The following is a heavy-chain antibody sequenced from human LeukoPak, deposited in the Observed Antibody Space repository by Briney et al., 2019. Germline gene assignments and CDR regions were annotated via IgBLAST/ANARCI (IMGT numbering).Heavy chain of an antibody. Sequence: GGTLRLSCAASGFTFSNYWMHWVRHAPEKGLVWVSRINSDGSGSNYADSVKGRFTISRDNAKDSLYLLMNSLRDEDTAAYYCARNLYCSGGSCYPYYFDYWGQGTLVTVSS. CDR2: INSDGSGS. D-gene: IGHD2-15*01. CDR3: ARNLYCSGGSCYPYYFDY. J-gene: IGHJ4*02. V-gene: IGHV3-74*01. CDR1: GFTFSNYW.